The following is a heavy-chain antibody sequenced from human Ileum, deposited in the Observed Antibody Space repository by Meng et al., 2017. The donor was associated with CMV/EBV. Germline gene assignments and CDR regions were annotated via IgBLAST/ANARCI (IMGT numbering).Heavy chain of an antibody. Sequence: GGSLRLSCEGSGFPFNSHSMNWVRQAPGKGLEWISYISSSGKDDYYADSVKGRFTISRDNAKKSVSLQMNALKVEDTAVYYCMRDLLPIKLIPAAQDYWGQGTLVTVSS. CDR3: MRDLLPIKLIPAAQDY. J-gene: IGHJ4*02. CDR2: ISSSGKDD. D-gene: IGHD2-2*01. CDR1: GFPFNSHS. V-gene: IGHV3-21*05.